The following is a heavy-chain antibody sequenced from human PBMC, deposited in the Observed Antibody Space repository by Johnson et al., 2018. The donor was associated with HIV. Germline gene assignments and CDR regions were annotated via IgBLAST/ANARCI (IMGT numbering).Heavy chain of an antibody. CDR1: GFTFSNAW. V-gene: IGHV3-15*01. J-gene: IGHJ3*02. D-gene: IGHD5-12*01. Sequence: VQLVESGGGLVQPGGSLRLSCAASGFTFSNAWMSWVRQAPGKGLEWVGRIKSKTDGGTTDYAAPVKGRFTISRDDSKNTLYLQMNSLKTEDTAVYYCSTGWIGDAFDIWGQGTLVTVSS. CDR3: STGWIGDAFDI. CDR2: IKSKTDGGTT.